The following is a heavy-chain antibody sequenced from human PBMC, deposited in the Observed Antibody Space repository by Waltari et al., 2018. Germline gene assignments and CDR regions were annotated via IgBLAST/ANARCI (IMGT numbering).Heavy chain of an antibody. J-gene: IGHJ6*02. CDR3: ARGKRSVVRVARYYYYGMDV. Sequence: QVQLVQSGAEVKKPGSSVKVSCKASGGTFSSYAISWVRQAPGPGLEWMGGIIPIFGTANYAQKFQGRVTITTDESTSTAYMELSSLRSEDTAVYYCARGKRSVVRVARYYYYGMDVWGQGTTVTVSS. D-gene: IGHD2-15*01. CDR2: IIPIFGTA. V-gene: IGHV1-69*05. CDR1: GGTFSSYA.